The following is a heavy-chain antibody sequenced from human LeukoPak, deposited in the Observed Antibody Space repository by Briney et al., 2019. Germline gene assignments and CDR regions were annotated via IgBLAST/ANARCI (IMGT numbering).Heavy chain of an antibody. CDR2: FDGNGPNT. V-gene: IGHV3-23*01. D-gene: IGHD2-8*02. CDR3: AKPRTTGLGWAQFDY. CDR1: GFTFSSFA. J-gene: IGHJ4*02. Sequence: GGSLRLSSAASGFTFSSFAMTWVRQAPGKGLEWVSGFDGNGPNTYYADSVKGRWTISRDNSRNTLYLEMNSLRPEDTAIYYCAKPRTTGLGWAQFDYWGQGSLVTVSS.